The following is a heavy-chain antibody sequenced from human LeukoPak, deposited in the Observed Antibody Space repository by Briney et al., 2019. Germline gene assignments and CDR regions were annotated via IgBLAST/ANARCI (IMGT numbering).Heavy chain of an antibody. CDR3: ARGPLPDY. CDR2: ISWNSGSI. J-gene: IGHJ4*02. Sequence: GGSLRLSCAASGFTFDDYAMHWVRQAPGKGLEWVSGISWNSGSIVYADSVKGRFTISRDNAKNSLYLQMNSLRAEDTAVYYCARGPLPDYWGQGTLVTVSS. CDR1: GFTFDDYA. V-gene: IGHV3-9*01.